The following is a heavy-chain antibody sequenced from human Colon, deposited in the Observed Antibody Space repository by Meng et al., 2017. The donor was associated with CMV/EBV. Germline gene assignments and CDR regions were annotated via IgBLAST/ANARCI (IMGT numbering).Heavy chain of an antibody. CDR2: IKEDGRGQ. CDR3: VRYENVQPGMAV. Sequence: GGSLRLSCAASGFTFNTFWMTWVRQAPGKGLEWVANIKEDGRGQWYVDSVKGRFTISRDNARKALYLQMNSLRAEDTAVYYCVRYENVQPGMAVWGQGTMVTVSS. V-gene: IGHV3-7*01. CDR1: GFTFNTFW. J-gene: IGHJ6*02. D-gene: IGHD1-1*01.